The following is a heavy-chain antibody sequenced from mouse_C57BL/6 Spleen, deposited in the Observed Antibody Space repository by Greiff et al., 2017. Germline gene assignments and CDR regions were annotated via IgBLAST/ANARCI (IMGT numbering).Heavy chain of an antibody. J-gene: IGHJ2*01. V-gene: IGHV1-22*01. CDR3: ARFSYYVYFDY. D-gene: IGHD1-1*01. CDR2: INPNNGGT. Sequence: VQLKESGPELVKPGASVKMSCKASGYTFTDYNMHWVKQSHGKSLEWIGYINPNNGGTSYNQKFKGKATLTVNKSSSTAYMELRSLTSEDSAVYYCARFSYYVYFDYWGQGTTLTVSS. CDR1: GYTFTDYN.